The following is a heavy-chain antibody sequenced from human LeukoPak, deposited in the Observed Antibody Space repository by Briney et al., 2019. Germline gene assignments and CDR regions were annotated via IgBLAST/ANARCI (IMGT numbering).Heavy chain of an antibody. CDR1: GGTFRSYV. V-gene: IGHV1-69*01. D-gene: IGHD3-10*01. J-gene: IGHJ3*02. CDR2: IIPGFGTA. Sequence: SSVKVSCKASGGTFRSYVISWVRQAPGQGLEWMGGIIPGFGTANYAQKFQGTVTHTADVSATTVYMVLNSLSPEDTAVYYCARAVGQAITMVRGEVFDIWGQGTMVIVSS. CDR3: ARAVGQAITMVRGEVFDI.